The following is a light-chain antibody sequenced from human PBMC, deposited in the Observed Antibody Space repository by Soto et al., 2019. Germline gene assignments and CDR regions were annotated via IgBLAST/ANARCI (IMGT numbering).Light chain of an antibody. V-gene: IGKV3-20*01. CDR1: QSVSSSY. Sequence: EIVLTQSPGTLSLSPGERATLSCRASQSVSSSYLAWYQQKPGQAPRLLIYGASSRATGIPDRFSGSGSGTDFTLTISRLEPEDFAVYYCQPYGSSPLTFGGGTKVEIQ. CDR2: GAS. CDR3: QPYGSSPLT. J-gene: IGKJ4*01.